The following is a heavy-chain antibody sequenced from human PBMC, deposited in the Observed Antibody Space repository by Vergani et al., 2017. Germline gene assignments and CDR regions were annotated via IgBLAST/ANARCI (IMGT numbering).Heavy chain of an antibody. J-gene: IGHJ5*02. Sequence: EVQLVESGGDLVNPGGSLRLSCAASGFPFSNYWIHWVRQAPGKGLLWVSRIDGDGHLTAYADSVKGRFSISRDNSKNTLYLQMNSLRAEDTAVYYCAKVGFSGPAWNWFDPWGQGTLVTVSS. CDR2: IDGDGHLT. CDR3: AKVGFSGPAWNWFDP. CDR1: GFPFSNYW. V-gene: IGHV3-74*01. D-gene: IGHD5-12*01.